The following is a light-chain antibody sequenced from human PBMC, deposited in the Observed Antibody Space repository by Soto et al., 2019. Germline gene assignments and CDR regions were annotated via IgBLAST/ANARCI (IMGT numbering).Light chain of an antibody. CDR1: QSVSSSY. CDR2: GAS. J-gene: IGKJ2*01. Sequence: EIVLTQSPGTLSLSPGERATLSCRASQSVSSSYLAWYQQKPGQAPRLLIYGASSRATGIPDRFSGSRSGTDFTLTISRLEPEDFAVYYCQQYRSSPRYTFGQVTKLEI. CDR3: QQYRSSPRYT. V-gene: IGKV3-20*01.